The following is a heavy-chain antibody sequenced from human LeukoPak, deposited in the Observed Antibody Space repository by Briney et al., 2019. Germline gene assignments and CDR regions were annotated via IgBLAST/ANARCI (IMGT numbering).Heavy chain of an antibody. Sequence: GGSLRLSCAASGFTFSSYGMHWVRQAPGKGLEWVAVISYDGSNKYYADSVKGRFTISRDNSKNTLYLQMNSLRAEDTAVYYCAKGGYYYDSSGYYYVHYYYYGMDVWGQGTTVTVSS. D-gene: IGHD3-22*01. CDR1: GFTFSSYG. V-gene: IGHV3-30*18. CDR3: AKGGYYYDSSGYYYVHYYYYGMDV. CDR2: ISYDGSNK. J-gene: IGHJ6*02.